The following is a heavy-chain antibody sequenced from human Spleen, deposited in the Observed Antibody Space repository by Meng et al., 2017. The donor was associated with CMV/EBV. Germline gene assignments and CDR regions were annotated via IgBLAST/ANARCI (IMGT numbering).Heavy chain of an antibody. J-gene: IGHJ6*02. Sequence: GSLRLSCTVSGGSISSHYWTWIRQPPGKGLEWIGCINYSGSTNYNPSLESRVAISVDTSKNQFSLKVSSVTAADTAVYYCARGPRNYYYYGMDVWGQGTTVTVSS. D-gene: IGHD2/OR15-2a*01. CDR1: GGSISSHY. V-gene: IGHV4-59*11. CDR2: INYSGST. CDR3: ARGPRNYYYYGMDV.